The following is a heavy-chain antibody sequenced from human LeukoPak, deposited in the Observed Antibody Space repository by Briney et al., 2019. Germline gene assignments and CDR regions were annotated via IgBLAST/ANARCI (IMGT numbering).Heavy chain of an antibody. CDR2: MNPNSGNT. Sequence: ASVKVSCKASGYTFTSYDINWVRQATGQGLEWMGWMNPNSGNTGYAQKFQGRVTMTRNTSISTAYMELSSLRSEDTAVYYCARVRTMVRGVIIPKTRYKWFVPWGQGTLVTVSS. J-gene: IGHJ5*02. V-gene: IGHV1-8*01. D-gene: IGHD3-10*01. CDR1: GYTFTSYD. CDR3: ARVRTMVRGVIIPKTRYKWFVP.